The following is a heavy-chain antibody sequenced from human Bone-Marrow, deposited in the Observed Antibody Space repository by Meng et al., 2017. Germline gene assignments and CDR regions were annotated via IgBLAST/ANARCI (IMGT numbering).Heavy chain of an antibody. V-gene: IGHV4-31*03. D-gene: IGHD4-17*01. Sequence: QVQLLEQGPGLVKPSTTLSLTCTVSGGSISSGNHYWSWIRQHPGKGLEYIGYIYYSGSTYYNPSLKSRVIISVDTSKNQFSLRLNSVTAADTAVYYCVSLYGDSSVWYLDLWGRGTLVTVSS. CDR2: IYYSGST. CDR1: GGSISSGNHY. CDR3: VSLYGDSSVWYLDL. J-gene: IGHJ2*01.